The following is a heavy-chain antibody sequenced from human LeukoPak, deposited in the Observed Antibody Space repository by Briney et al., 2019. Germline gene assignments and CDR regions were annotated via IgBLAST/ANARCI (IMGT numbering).Heavy chain of an antibody. D-gene: IGHD3-22*01. CDR3: ARNYDSSGYYYYYYGMDV. CDR2: IIPILGIA. V-gene: IGHV1-69*02. Sequence: SVKLSCKASGGTFSSYTISWVRQAPGQGLEWMGRIIPILGIANYAQKFQGRVTITADKSTSTAYMELSSLRSEDTAVYYCARNYDSSGYYYYYYGMDVWGQGTTVTVSS. J-gene: IGHJ6*02. CDR1: GGTFSSYT.